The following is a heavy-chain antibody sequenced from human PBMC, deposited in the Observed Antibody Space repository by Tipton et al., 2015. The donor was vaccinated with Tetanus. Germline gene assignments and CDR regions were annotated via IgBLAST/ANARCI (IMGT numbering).Heavy chain of an antibody. D-gene: IGHD2-15*01. J-gene: IGHJ6*02. CDR2: IIPIFGTA. CDR3: ARGIVVVVAAMQRSSGYYGVDV. V-gene: IGHV1-69*01. Sequence: QLVQSGAEVKKPGSSVKVSCKASGGTFSSYAISWVRQAPGQGLEWMGGIIPIFGTANYAQKFQGRVTITADESTSTAYMELSSLRSEDTAVYYCARGIVVVVAAMQRSSGYYGVDVWGQGTTVTVSS. CDR1: GGTFSSYA.